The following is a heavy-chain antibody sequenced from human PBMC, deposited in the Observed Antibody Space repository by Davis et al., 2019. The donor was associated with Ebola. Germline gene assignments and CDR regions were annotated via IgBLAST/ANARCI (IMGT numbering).Heavy chain of an antibody. V-gene: IGHV3-21*01. D-gene: IGHD4-23*01. CDR1: GFTFSSYS. CDR3: ARGRGGKSRYGMDV. J-gene: IGHJ6*02. CDR2: ISSSSSYI. Sequence: GESPKIPCAASGFTFSSYSMNWVRQAPGKGLEWVSSISSSSSYIYYADSVKGRFTISRDNAKNSLYLQMNSLRAEDTAVYYCARGRGGKSRYGMDVWGQGTTVTVSS.